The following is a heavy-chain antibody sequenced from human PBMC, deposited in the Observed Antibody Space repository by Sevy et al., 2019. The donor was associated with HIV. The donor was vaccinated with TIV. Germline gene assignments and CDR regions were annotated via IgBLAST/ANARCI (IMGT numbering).Heavy chain of an antibody. Sequence: GESLKISCAASGFTFSSYWMSWVRQAPGKGLEWVASMNQDGTERDYVDSVKGRFTIFKNNTKTSLFLQMNSLSAEDTGVYYCVREGLGWFSYCLDCWGQGTLVTVSS. CDR3: VREGLGWFSYCLDC. D-gene: IGHD2-21*01. CDR1: GFTFSSYW. J-gene: IGHJ4*02. V-gene: IGHV3-7*01. CDR2: MNQDGTER.